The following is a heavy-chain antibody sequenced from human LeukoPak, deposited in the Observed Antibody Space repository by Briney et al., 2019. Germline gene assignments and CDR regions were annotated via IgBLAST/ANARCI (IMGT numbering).Heavy chain of an antibody. CDR3: ARDIQLST. D-gene: IGHD5-24*01. Sequence: GGSLRLSCPGSGFTFSDSDMTWVRQAPGKGLDWVSLISFSGANSYYADSVKGRFTISRDNSKDTLFLQMNSLRAEDTAIYYCARDIQLSTWGLGTMVTVSS. CDR1: GFTFSDSD. J-gene: IGHJ3*01. CDR2: ISFSGANS. V-gene: IGHV3-23*01.